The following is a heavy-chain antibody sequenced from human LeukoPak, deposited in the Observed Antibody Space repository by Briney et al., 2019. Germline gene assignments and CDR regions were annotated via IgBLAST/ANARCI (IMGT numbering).Heavy chain of an antibody. CDR1: GGTFSSYA. CDR3: ARGPDRVPLYYYYYMDV. V-gene: IGHV1-69*05. CDR2: IIPIFGTA. D-gene: IGHD1-1*01. Sequence: SVKVSCKASGGTFSSYAISWVRQAPGQGLEWMGGIIPIFGTANYAQKFQGRVTITTDESTSTAYMELSSLRSEDTVVYYCARGPDRVPLYYYYYMDVWGKGTTVTVSS. J-gene: IGHJ6*03.